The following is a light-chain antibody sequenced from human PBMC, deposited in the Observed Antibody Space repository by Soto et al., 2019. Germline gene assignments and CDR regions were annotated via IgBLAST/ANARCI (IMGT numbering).Light chain of an antibody. CDR2: DVS. J-gene: IGLJ1*01. V-gene: IGLV2-11*01. CDR3: CSYAGSYRYV. CDR1: SSDVGGYNY. Sequence: QSALTQPRSVSGSPGQSVTISCTGTSSDVGGYNYVSWYQQHPGKAPKLMIYDVSKRPSGVPDRFSGSKSGNMASLTISGLQAEDEADYYCCSYAGSYRYVFGTGTKLTVL.